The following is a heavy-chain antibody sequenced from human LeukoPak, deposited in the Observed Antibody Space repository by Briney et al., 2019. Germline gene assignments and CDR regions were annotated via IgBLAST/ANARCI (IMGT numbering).Heavy chain of an antibody. CDR3: AWDGSGRVPEMSAPDY. V-gene: IGHV3-48*01. CDR2: IRSSSRTI. Sequence: PGGSLRLSCAASGFTFSSYSMNWVRRAPGKGLEWVSYIRSSSRTIYYADSVKGRFTISRDNAKNSLYLQMNSLRAEDTAVYYCAWDGSGRVPEMSAPDYWGKGTLVTVSS. D-gene: IGHD3-10*01. CDR1: GFTFSSYS. J-gene: IGHJ4*02.